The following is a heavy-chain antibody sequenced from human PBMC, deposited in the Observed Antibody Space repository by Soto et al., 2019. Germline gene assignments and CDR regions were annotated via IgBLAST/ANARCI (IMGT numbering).Heavy chain of an antibody. D-gene: IGHD1-26*01. CDR1: LFTFSSYS. J-gene: IGHJ6*02. CDR2: ISSSSYI. V-gene: IGHV3-21*01. Sequence: PVWPLRLSWSSSLFTFSSYSRNLVLQYPLKWLEWVSSISSSSYIYYADSVKGRFTISRDNAKNSLYLQMNSLRAEDTAVYYCARDSGWELGYYYYGMDVWGQGTTVTVSS. CDR3: ARDSGWELGYYYYGMDV.